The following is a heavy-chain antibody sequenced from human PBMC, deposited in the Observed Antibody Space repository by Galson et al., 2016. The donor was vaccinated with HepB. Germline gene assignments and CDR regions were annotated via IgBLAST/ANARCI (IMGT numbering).Heavy chain of an antibody. V-gene: IGHV1-46*01. CDR3: ARDVLFRFDY. D-gene: IGHD2-8*02. Sequence: SVKVSCKASGYTFTSYYMHWVRQAPGQGLEWMGIINPSVGSTSYAQKFQGRVTMTRDTTTSTVYMELSSLRSEDTAVYYCARDVLFRFDYWGQGTLVTVSS. CDR2: INPSVGST. J-gene: IGHJ4*02. CDR1: GYTFTSYY.